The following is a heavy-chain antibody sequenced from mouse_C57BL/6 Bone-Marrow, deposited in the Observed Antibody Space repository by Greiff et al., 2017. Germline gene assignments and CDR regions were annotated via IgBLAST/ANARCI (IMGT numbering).Heavy chain of an antibody. D-gene: IGHD1-1*01. CDR3: TRGLLAWFAY. CDR2: IDPETGGT. CDR1: GYTFTDYE. Sequence: VQLQESGAELVRPGASVTLSCKASGYTFTDYEMHWVKQTPVHGLEWIGAIDPETGGTAYNQKFKGKAILTADKSSSTAYMGLRSLTSEDSAVYYCTRGLLAWFAYWGQGTLVTVSA. J-gene: IGHJ3*01. V-gene: IGHV1-15*01.